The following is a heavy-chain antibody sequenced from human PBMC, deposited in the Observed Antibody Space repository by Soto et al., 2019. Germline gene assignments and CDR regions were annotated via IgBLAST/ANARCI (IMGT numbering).Heavy chain of an antibody. D-gene: IGHD3-22*01. CDR1: GYTFTSYG. Sequence: ASVKVSCKASGYTFTSYGISWVRQAPGQGLEWMGWISAYNGNTNYAQKLQGRVTMTTDTSTSTAYMELRSLRSDDTAVYYCARFWSGYTHYYDSSGYYYFDYWGQGTLVTVSS. J-gene: IGHJ4*02. CDR3: ARFWSGYTHYYDSSGYYYFDY. V-gene: IGHV1-18*01. CDR2: ISAYNGNT.